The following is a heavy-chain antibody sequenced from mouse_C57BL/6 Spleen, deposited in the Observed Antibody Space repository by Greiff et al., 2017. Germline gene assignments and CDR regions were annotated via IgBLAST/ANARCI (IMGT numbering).Heavy chain of an antibody. CDR3: ARYGSSEDWYFDV. CDR2: INPYNGGT. Sequence: EVQLQQSGPVLVKPGASVKMSCKASGYTFTDYYMNWVKQSHGKSLEWIGVINPYNGGTSYNQKFKGKATLTVDKSSSTAYMELNSLTSEDSAVYYCARYGSSEDWYFDVWGTGTTVTVSS. V-gene: IGHV1-19*01. D-gene: IGHD1-1*01. CDR1: GYTFTDYY. J-gene: IGHJ1*03.